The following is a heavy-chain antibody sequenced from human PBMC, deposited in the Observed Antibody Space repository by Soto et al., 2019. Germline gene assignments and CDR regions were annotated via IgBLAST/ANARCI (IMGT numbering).Heavy chain of an antibody. D-gene: IGHD3-10*01. Sequence: QVQLVESGGGVVQPGRSLRLSCAASGFTFSSYGMYWVRQAPGKGLEWVARISYDGSDQFYGESVKGRFTISRDNSKNILYVQMNSLRSEDTAVYYCAKDTGADYWGQGTVVTVSA. CDR3: AKDTGADY. CDR1: GFTFSSYG. J-gene: IGHJ4*02. V-gene: IGHV3-30*18. CDR2: ISYDGSDQ.